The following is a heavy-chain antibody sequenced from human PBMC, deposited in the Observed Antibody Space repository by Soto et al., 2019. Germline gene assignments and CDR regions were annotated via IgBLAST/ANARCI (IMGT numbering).Heavy chain of an antibody. J-gene: IGHJ4*02. CDR1: GFRFSSYA. Sequence: EEQLLESGGGLVQPGGSLRLSCAASGFRFSSYAMSWVRQAPGKGLEWVSVISGSGDGTYYADSVKGRFTISRDNSKNTLYLQMDSLRAEDTAVYYCAKDEYTSGWYISYLFYSWGQGTLGTVSS. CDR2: ISGSGDGT. D-gene: IGHD6-19*01. CDR3: AKDEYTSGWYISYLFYS. V-gene: IGHV3-23*01.